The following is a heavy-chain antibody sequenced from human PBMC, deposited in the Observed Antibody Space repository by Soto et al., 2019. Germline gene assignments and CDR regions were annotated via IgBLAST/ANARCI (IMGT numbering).Heavy chain of an antibody. CDR3: ARDSSSWYGGWFEP. J-gene: IGHJ5*02. D-gene: IGHD6-13*01. V-gene: IGHV1-3*01. CDR1: GYTFTSYA. CDR2: INAGNGNT. Sequence: ASVKVSCKASGYTFTSYAIHWVRQAPLQMLEWMVCINAGNGNTKYSQKFQGRVTITRDTSASTAYMELSSLRSEDTAVYYCARDSSSWYGGWFEPWGQGTMVTLSS.